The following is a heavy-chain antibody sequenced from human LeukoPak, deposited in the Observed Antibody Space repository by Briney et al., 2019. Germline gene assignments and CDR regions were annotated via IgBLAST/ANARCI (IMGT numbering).Heavy chain of an antibody. V-gene: IGHV3-9*01. CDR1: GFTFDDYA. CDR3: AKVQYSSGWYGYDY. J-gene: IGHJ4*02. Sequence: PGGSLRLSCAASGFTFDDYAMHWVRQAPGKGLGWVSGISWNSGSIGYADSVKGRFTISRDNAKNSLYLQMNSLRAEDTALYYCAKVQYSSGWYGYDYWGQGTLVTVSS. CDR2: ISWNSGSI. D-gene: IGHD6-19*01.